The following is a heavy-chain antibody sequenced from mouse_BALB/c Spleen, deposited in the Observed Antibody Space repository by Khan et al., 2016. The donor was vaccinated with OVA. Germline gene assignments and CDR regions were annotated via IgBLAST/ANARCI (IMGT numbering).Heavy chain of an antibody. CDR1: GYTFTSYW. Sequence: QVRLQQSGAELVKPGASVKLSCKTSGYTFTSYWIQWVKQRPGQGLGWIGQIFPGTDTTYYNENFKGKATLTVDTSSNTAYMQFSSLTSEDSAVYSCARGYFGNYEFAYWGQGTLVTVSP. CDR2: IFPGTDTT. D-gene: IGHD2-1*01. J-gene: IGHJ3*01. CDR3: ARGYFGNYEFAY. V-gene: IGHV1S132*01.